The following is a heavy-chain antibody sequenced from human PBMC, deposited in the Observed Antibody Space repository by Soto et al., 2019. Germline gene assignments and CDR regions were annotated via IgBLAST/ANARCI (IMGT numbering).Heavy chain of an antibody. D-gene: IGHD6-19*01. CDR2: INPNSGGT. CDR1: GYTFTGYY. V-gene: IGHV1-2*04. Sequence: EASVKVSCKASGYTFTGYYMHWVRQAPGQGLEWMGWINPNSGGTNYAQKFQGWVTMTRDTSISTAYMELSRLRSDDTAVYYCARASGYYYYYGMDVWGQGTTVTVSS. J-gene: IGHJ6*02. CDR3: ARASGYYYYYGMDV.